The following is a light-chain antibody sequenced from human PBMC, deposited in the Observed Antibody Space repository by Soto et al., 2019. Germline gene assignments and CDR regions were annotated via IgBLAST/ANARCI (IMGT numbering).Light chain of an antibody. CDR3: QHYNSYSEA. CDR1: QTISIW. J-gene: IGKJ1*01. Sequence: DIQMTRSPSTLSGSVGDRVTITCRASQTISIWLAWYQQKPGKAPKLLIYKASTLKSGVPSRFSGSGSGTEFTLTISSLQPDDFATYYCQHYNSYSEAFGQGTKVDIK. V-gene: IGKV1-5*03. CDR2: KAS.